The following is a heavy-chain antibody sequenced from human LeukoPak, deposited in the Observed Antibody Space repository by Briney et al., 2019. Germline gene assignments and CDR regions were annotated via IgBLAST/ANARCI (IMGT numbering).Heavy chain of an antibody. CDR2: ISSTSSYI. CDR1: GFTFSIHS. J-gene: IGHJ4*02. CDR3: ARSDSGYRS. Sequence: GGSLRLSCLASGFTFSIHSMNWVRQAPGKGLEWVSCISSTSSYIYYADSVKGRFTISRDNAKNSVYLQMNSLRYADTAVYYCARSDSGYRSWGQGTLVTVSS. V-gene: IGHV3-21*01. D-gene: IGHD3-22*01.